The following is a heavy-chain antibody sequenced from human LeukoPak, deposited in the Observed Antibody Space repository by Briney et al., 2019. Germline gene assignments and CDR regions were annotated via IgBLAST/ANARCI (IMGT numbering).Heavy chain of an antibody. CDR1: GGSVSSYY. CDR2: IYTSGST. Sequence: SETLSLTCIVAGGSVSSYYWSWIRQPPGKGLEWIGYIYTSGSTNYNPSLKSRVTISVDTSKNQFSLKLSSVTAADTAVYYCARSSGSSGPLDYWGQGTLVTVSS. V-gene: IGHV4-4*09. J-gene: IGHJ4*02. D-gene: IGHD6-25*01. CDR3: ARSSGSSGPLDY.